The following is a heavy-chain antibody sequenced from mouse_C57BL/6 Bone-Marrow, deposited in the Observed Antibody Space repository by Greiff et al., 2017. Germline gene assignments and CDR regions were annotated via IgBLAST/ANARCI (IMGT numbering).Heavy chain of an antibody. V-gene: IGHV1-50*01. J-gene: IGHJ2*01. CDR1: GYTFTSYW. D-gene: IGHD1-3*01. CDR2: IDPSDSYT. CDR3: ARELGYFDY. Sequence: QVQLQQPGAELVKPGASVKLSCKASGYTFTSYWMQWVKQRPGQGLEWIGEIDPSDSYTNYNQKFKGKATLTVDTSSSTAYMQLSSLTSEDSAVYYCARELGYFDYWGQGTTLTASS.